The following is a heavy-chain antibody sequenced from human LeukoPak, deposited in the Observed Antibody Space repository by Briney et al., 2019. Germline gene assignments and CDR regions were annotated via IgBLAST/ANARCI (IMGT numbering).Heavy chain of an antibody. CDR2: IYYSGST. J-gene: IGHJ6*02. Sequence: SETLSLTRTVSGGSISSYYWSWIRQPPGKGLEWIGYIYYSGSTNYNPSLKSRVTISVDTSKNQFSLKLSSVTAADTAVYYCARDPGQGPFYYYGMDVWGQGTTVTVSS. CDR1: GGSISSYY. CDR3: ARDPGQGPFYYYGMDV. V-gene: IGHV4-59*01.